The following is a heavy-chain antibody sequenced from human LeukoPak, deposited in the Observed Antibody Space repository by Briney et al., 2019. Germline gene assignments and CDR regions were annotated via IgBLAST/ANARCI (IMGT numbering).Heavy chain of an antibody. CDR3: AKGNGLKYYYYGMDV. V-gene: IGHV3-30*02. CDR2: IRYDGSNK. D-gene: IGHD1-1*01. Sequence: PGGSLRLSCAASGFTFSSYVMHWVRQAPGKGLEWVAFIRYDGSNKYYADSVKGRFTISRDNSKNTLYLQMNSLRAEDTAVYYCAKGNGLKYYYYGMDVWGQGTTVTVSS. J-gene: IGHJ6*02. CDR1: GFTFSSYV.